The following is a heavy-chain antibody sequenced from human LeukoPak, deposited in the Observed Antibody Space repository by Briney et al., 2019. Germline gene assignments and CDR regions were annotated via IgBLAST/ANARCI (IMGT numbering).Heavy chain of an antibody. CDR3: AASYDILTGYYPFDY. CDR2: IIPIFGTA. D-gene: IGHD3-9*01. V-gene: IGHV1-69*06. J-gene: IGHJ4*02. Sequence: GASVKVSCKASGGTFGSYAISWVRQAPGQGLELMGGIIPIFGTASYAHKFQVRVTITADKSTSTAYMELSSLRSEDTAVYYCAASYDILTGYYPFDYWGQGTLVTVSS. CDR1: GGTFGSYA.